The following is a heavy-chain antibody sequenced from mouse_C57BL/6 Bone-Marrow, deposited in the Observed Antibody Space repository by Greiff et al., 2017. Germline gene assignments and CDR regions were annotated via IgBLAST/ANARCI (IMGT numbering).Heavy chain of an antibody. V-gene: IGHV1-42*01. Sequence: EVQVVESGPELVKPGASVKISCKASGYSFTGYYMNWVKQSPEKSLEWIGEINPSTGGTTYNQKFKAKATLTVDKSSSTAYMQLKSLTSEDSAVYYCARSGTAQATSWFAYWGQGTLVTVSA. CDR3: ARSGTAQATSWFAY. CDR1: GYSFTGYY. D-gene: IGHD3-2*02. J-gene: IGHJ3*01. CDR2: INPSTGGT.